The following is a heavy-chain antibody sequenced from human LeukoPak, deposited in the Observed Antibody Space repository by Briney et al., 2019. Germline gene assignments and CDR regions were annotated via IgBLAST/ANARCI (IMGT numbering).Heavy chain of an antibody. Sequence: GGSLRLSCAASGFTFSSYGMHWVRQAPGKGLEWVAVISYDGSNKYYADSVKGRFTISRDNSKNTLYLQMNSLRAEDTAVYYCAKGGDGQWLVRSAFDIWGQGTMVTVSS. J-gene: IGHJ3*02. D-gene: IGHD6-19*01. V-gene: IGHV3-30*18. CDR3: AKGGDGQWLVRSAFDI. CDR2: ISYDGSNK. CDR1: GFTFSSYG.